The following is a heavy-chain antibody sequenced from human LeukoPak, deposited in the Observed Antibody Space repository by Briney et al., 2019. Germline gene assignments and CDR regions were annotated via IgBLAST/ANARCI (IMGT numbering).Heavy chain of an antibody. D-gene: IGHD5-18*01. CDR1: GFTFSSYA. J-gene: IGHJ4*02. Sequence: GGSLRLSCTASGFTFSSYAMHWVRQAPGKGLEWVSSISSSSSYIYYADSVKGRFTISRDNAKNSLYLQMNSLRAEDTAVYYCAREAAMVTFDYWGQGTLVTVSS. CDR3: AREAAMVTFDY. CDR2: ISSSSSYI. V-gene: IGHV3-21*01.